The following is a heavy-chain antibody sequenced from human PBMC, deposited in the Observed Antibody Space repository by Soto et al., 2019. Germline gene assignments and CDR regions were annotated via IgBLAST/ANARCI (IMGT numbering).Heavy chain of an antibody. CDR3: ARGSSSWYSSSWADAFDI. CDR2: MNPNSGNT. J-gene: IGHJ3*02. V-gene: IGHV1-8*01. CDR1: GYTFTSYD. D-gene: IGHD6-13*01. Sequence: GASVKVSCKASGYTFTSYDINGVRQATGQGLEWMGWMNPNSGNTGYAQKFQGRVTMTRNTSISTAYMELSSLRSEDTAVYYCARGSSSWYSSSWADAFDIRGQGTMVTVSS.